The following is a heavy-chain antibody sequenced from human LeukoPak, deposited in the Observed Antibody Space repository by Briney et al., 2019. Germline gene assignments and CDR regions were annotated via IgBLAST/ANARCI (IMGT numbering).Heavy chain of an antibody. V-gene: IGHV3-23*01. CDR3: AELGITMIGGV. Sequence: GGSLRLSCAASGFTFSSYAMSWVRQAPGKGLEWVSSISNSGGSTYYADSVKGRFTISRDNAKNSLYLQMNSLRVEDTAVYYCAELGITMIGGVWGKGTTVTISS. CDR1: GFTFSSYA. J-gene: IGHJ6*04. D-gene: IGHD3-10*02. CDR2: ISNSGGST.